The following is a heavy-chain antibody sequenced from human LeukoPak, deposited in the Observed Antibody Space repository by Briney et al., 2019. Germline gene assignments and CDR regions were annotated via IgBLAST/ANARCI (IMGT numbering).Heavy chain of an antibody. J-gene: IGHJ4*02. V-gene: IGHV4-34*01. CDR2: INHSGST. Sequence: PSETLSLTCAVYGGSFSGYYWSWIRQPPGKGLEWIGEINHSGSTNYNPSLKSRVTTSVDTSKNQFSLKLSSVTAADTAVYYCARHPRITSLGGHFDYWGQGTLVTVSS. CDR1: GGSFSGYY. CDR3: ARHPRITSLGGHFDY. D-gene: IGHD3-10*01.